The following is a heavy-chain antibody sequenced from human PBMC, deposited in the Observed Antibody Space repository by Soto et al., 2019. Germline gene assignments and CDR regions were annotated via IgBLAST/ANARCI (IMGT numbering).Heavy chain of an antibody. CDR2: VIPILGLA. V-gene: IGHV1-69*02. CDR1: GGTFSSYT. CDR3: ARGWRDGQLERRYSGPAFDL. J-gene: IGHJ3*01. D-gene: IGHD1-1*01. Sequence: QVQLVQSGAEVKKPGSSVTVSCKASGGTFSSYTISWVRQAPGQGLEWMGRVIPILGLANYAQKFQGRVPIPAEKSTNTGYMELRSLRSEDTAVYYCARGWRDGQLERRYSGPAFDLWGPGTTVHLPS.